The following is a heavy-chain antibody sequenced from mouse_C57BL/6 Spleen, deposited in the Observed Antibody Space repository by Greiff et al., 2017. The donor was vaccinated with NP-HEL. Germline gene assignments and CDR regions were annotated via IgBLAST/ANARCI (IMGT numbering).Heavy chain of an antibody. CDR2: ISNGGGST. J-gene: IGHJ4*01. CDR3: AKHQRGAMDY. Sequence: EVKLEESGGGLVQPGGSLKLSCAASGFTFSDYYMYWVRQTPEKRLEWVAYISNGGGSTYYPDTVKGRFTISRDNAKNPLYLQMGHLKSEDTAMYYCAKHQRGAMDYWGQGTSVTVSS. V-gene: IGHV5-12*01. CDR1: GFTFSDYY.